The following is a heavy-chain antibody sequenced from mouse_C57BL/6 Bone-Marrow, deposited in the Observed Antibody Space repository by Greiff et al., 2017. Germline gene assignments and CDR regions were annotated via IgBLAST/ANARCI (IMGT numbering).Heavy chain of an antibody. V-gene: IGHV1-19*01. CDR2: INPYNGGT. CDR1: GYTFTDYY. J-gene: IGHJ4*01. Sequence: VQLQQSGPVLVKPGASVKMSCKASGYTFTDYYMNWVKQSHGKSLEWIGVINPYNGGTSYNQKFKGKATLTVDKSSSTAYMELNSLTSEDSAVYYCARERPPYAMDYWGQGTSVTVSS. CDR3: ARERPPYAMDY.